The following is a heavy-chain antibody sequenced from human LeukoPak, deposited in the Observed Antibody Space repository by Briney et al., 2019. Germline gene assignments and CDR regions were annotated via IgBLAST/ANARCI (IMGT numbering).Heavy chain of an antibody. V-gene: IGHV3-23*01. CDR3: AKSFRSTSLDY. Sequence: PGGTLRLSCAASGFTFRSYGMTWVRQAPGKGLEWVSAISGSGDNTYYADSVKGRFTISRDNSRNTLYLQMNSLRAGDTAVYYCAKSFRSTSLDYWGQGTLVTVSS. CDR2: ISGSGDNT. D-gene: IGHD2-2*01. J-gene: IGHJ4*02. CDR1: GFTFRSYG.